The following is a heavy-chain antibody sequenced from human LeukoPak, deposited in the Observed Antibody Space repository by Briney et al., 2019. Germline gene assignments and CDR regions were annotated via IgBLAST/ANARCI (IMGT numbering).Heavy chain of an antibody. Sequence: GGTLRLSCAASGVTFSMSWMTWVRQAPGQGLGWVASINGHGSEIPYVDPVKGRFTISRDNDKNSLYLQMNRLSAEDTAVYYCARDYGEYYYDSSGYYGGFDYWGQGTLVTVSS. CDR1: GVTFSMSW. J-gene: IGHJ4*02. V-gene: IGHV3-7*01. D-gene: IGHD3-22*01. CDR2: INGHGSEI. CDR3: ARDYGEYYYDSSGYYGGFDY.